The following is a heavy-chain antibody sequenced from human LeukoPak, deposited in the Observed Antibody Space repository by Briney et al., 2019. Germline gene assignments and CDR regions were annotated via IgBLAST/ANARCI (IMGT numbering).Heavy chain of an antibody. D-gene: IGHD3-22*01. Sequence: ASVKVSCKVSGYTFNTYGITWVRQAPGQGLEWMGWISPYNGNTNYAQKFQGRVTLTTDTSTSTAYMELRSLRSDDTAVYYCARGPHERSGYPDDWGQGTLVTVSS. CDR3: ARGPHERSGYPDD. CDR2: ISPYNGNT. CDR1: GYTFNTYG. V-gene: IGHV1-18*01. J-gene: IGHJ4*02.